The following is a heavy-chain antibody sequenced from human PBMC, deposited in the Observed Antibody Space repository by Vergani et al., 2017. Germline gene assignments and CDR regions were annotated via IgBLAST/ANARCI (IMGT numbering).Heavy chain of an antibody. V-gene: IGHV3-23*01. CDR3: ARGYGQCGGDCYPYEYFQH. D-gene: IGHD2-21*02. J-gene: IGHJ1*01. CDR1: GFTFSSYA. Sequence: EVQLLESGGGLVQPGGSLRLSCAASGFTFSSYAMSWVRQAPGKGLEWVSAISGSGGSTYYADSVKGRFTISRDNSKNTLYLQMNSLRAEDTAVYYCARGYGQCGGDCYPYEYFQHWGQGTLVTVSS. CDR2: ISGSGGST.